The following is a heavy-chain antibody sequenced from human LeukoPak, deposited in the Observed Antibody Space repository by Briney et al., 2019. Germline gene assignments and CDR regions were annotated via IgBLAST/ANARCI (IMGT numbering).Heavy chain of an antibody. V-gene: IGHV4-59*01. Sequence: SETLSLTCTVSGGSISSYYWSWIRQPPGKGLEWIGYIYYRGSTNYNPSLKSRVTISVDTSKNQFSLKLSSVTAADTAVYYCASQSSGYYLGWFDPWGQGTLVTVSS. D-gene: IGHD3-22*01. CDR3: ASQSSGYYLGWFDP. CDR2: IYYRGST. CDR1: GGSISSYY. J-gene: IGHJ5*02.